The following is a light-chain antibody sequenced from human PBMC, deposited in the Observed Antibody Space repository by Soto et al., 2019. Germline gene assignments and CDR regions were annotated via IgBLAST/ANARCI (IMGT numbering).Light chain of an antibody. CDR2: RVS. J-gene: IGKJ4*01. V-gene: IGKV2-24*01. CDR1: QSLVHSDGNTY. CDR3: MQNTQLPLS. Sequence: EIVMTQSPLSSAVTLGQPASISCGSSQSLVHSDGNTYLSLLHVGQGQSPRPLIYRVSDRFPGVPDRFTGSGAETNFTLKISRVEAEDVGTYYGMQNTQLPLSFGGATKVEI.